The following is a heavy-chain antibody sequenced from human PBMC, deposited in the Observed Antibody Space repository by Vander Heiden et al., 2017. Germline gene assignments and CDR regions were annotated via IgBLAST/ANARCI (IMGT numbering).Heavy chain of an antibody. Sequence: QVQRGESGGGVAQPGRALRLCCAASGFTFSSDGMHRVRQAPGKGLEWVAVRWYDGSHKYYADSVKGRFTISRDNSKNTLYLQMNSLRAEDTAVYYCARDQTGSIDYWGQGTLVTVSS. J-gene: IGHJ4*02. CDR1: GFTFSSDG. CDR2: RWYDGSHK. CDR3: ARDQTGSIDY. V-gene: IGHV3-33*01. D-gene: IGHD3-10*01.